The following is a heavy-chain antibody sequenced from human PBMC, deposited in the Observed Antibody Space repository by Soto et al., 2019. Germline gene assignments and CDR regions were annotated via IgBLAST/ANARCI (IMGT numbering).Heavy chain of an antibody. Sequence: GASVTVSCQASGYAFTSYGISWVRQAPGQGLEWMGWISAYNGNTNYAQKLQGRVTMTTDTSTSTAYMELRSLRSDDTAVYYCARVEMATNDPAGDYWGQGTLVTVSS. CDR2: ISAYNGNT. CDR3: ARVEMATNDPAGDY. CDR1: GYAFTSYG. D-gene: IGHD5-12*01. V-gene: IGHV1-18*01. J-gene: IGHJ4*02.